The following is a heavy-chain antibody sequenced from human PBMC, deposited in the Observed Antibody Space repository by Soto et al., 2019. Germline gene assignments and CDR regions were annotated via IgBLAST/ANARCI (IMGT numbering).Heavy chain of an antibody. D-gene: IGHD5-18*01. V-gene: IGHV3-21*01. CDR1: GFTFSSYS. Sequence: EVQLVESGGGLVKPGGSLRLSCAASGFTFSSYSMNWVRQAPGKGLEWVSSISSSSSYIYYADSVKGRFTSSRDNAKNSLYLQMNSLRADDTAVYYCAREVRGYSYGPGDYWGQGTLVTVSS. CDR2: ISSSSSYI. J-gene: IGHJ4*02. CDR3: AREVRGYSYGPGDY.